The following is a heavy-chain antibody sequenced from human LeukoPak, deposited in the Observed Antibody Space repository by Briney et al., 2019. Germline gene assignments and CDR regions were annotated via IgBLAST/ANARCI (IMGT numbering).Heavy chain of an antibody. V-gene: IGHV3-15*01. CDR3: TTLRWAYYYGMDV. D-gene: IGHD4-23*01. CDR1: GFTFSNAW. Sequence: PGGSLRLSCAASGFTFSNAWMSWVRQAPGKGLEWVGRIKSKTDGGTTDYAAPVKGRFTISRDDSKNTLYLQMNSLKTEDTAVYYCTTLRWAYYYGMDVWGQGTTVTVSS. J-gene: IGHJ6*02. CDR2: IKSKTDGGTT.